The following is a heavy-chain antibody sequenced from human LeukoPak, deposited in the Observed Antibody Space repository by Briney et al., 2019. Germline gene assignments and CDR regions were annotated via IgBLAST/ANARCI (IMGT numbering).Heavy chain of an antibody. CDR3: ARDRGWNDVWYFDY. CDR2: IYTSGST. D-gene: IGHD1-1*01. CDR1: GGSISSGSYY. J-gene: IGHJ4*02. V-gene: IGHV4-61*02. Sequence: SETLSLTCTVSGGSISSGSYYWSWIRQPAGKGLEWIGRIYTSGSTNYNPSLKSRVTISVDTSKNQFSLKLSSVTAADTAVYYCARDRGWNDVWYFDYWGQGTLVTVSS.